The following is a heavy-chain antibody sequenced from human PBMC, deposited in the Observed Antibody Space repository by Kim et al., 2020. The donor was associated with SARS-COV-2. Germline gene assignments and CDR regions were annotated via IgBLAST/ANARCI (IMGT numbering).Heavy chain of an antibody. D-gene: IGHD1-1*01. CDR3: ARAEVATTGTTCFDY. CDR2: INHSGST. Sequence: SETLSLTCAVYGGSFSGYYWSWIRQPPGKGLEWIGEINHSGSTNYNPSLKSRVTISVDTSKNQFSLKLSSVTAADTAVYYCARAEVATTGTTCFDYWGQGTLVTVSS. CDR1: GGSFSGYY. J-gene: IGHJ4*02. V-gene: IGHV4-34*01.